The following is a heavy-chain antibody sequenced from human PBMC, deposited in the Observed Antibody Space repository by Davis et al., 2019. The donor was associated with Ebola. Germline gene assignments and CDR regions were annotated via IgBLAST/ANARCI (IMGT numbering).Heavy chain of an antibody. CDR3: ARVDSGGSPDY. V-gene: IGHV3-30-3*01. CDR1: GFTFITYA. CDR2: TSYDGSNK. Sequence: GESLKISCAASGFTFITYAMDWVRQAPGKGLEWVALTSYDGSNKYYADSVKGRFTISRDNSKNTLYLQMNSLRAEDTAVYYCARVDSGGSPDYWGQGTLVTVSS. D-gene: IGHD2-15*01. J-gene: IGHJ4*02.